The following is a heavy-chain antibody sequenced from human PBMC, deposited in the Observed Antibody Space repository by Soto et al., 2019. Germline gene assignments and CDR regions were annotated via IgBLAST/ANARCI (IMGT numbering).Heavy chain of an antibody. D-gene: IGHD1-20*01. V-gene: IGHV1-3*01. J-gene: IGHJ5*02. Sequence: ASVKVSCKASGYTFTSYAMHWVRQAPGQRLEWMGWINAGNGNTKYSQKFQGRVTITRDTSASTAYMELSSLRSEDTAVYYCARDWNTWYNWKDGVYNWLDPWGQGTLVTVSS. CDR3: ARDWNTWYNWKDGVYNWLDP. CDR2: INAGNGNT. CDR1: GYTFTSYA.